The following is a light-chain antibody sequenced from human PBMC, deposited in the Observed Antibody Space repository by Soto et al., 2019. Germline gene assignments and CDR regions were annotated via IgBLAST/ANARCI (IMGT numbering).Light chain of an antibody. CDR1: SSDIGGYNY. Sequence: QSALTQPASVSGSPGQSITLSCTGTSSDIGGYNYVSWYQQHPGKAPKLMIYDVTYRPSGVSNRFSASKSGNTASLTISGLQAEDEADYYCASYASSNTVLFGGGTKVTVL. CDR3: ASYASSNTVL. J-gene: IGLJ2*01. V-gene: IGLV2-14*03. CDR2: DVT.